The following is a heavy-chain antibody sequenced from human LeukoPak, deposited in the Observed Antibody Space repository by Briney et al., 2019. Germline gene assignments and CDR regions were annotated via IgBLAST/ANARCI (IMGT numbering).Heavy chain of an antibody. J-gene: IGHJ4*02. CDR1: GGSISSGSYY. CDR3: ARDSYDFWSGYRFDY. D-gene: IGHD3-3*01. Sequence: PSETLSLTCTVSGGSISSGSYYWSWIRQPAGKGLEWIGRIYTSGSTNYNPSLKSRVTISVDTSKNQFSLKLSSVTAADTAVYYCARDSYDFWSGYRFDYWGQGTLVTVSS. V-gene: IGHV4-61*02. CDR2: IYTSGST.